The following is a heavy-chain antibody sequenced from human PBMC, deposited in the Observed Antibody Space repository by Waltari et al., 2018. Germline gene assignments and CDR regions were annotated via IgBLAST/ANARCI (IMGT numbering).Heavy chain of an antibody. D-gene: IGHD2-2*01. V-gene: IGHV4-4*02. CDR3: AGDRAIGLFFDY. Sequence: QVQLQESGQGLVQPSGTLSLTCAVSGDSLRGNYWWSWVRQSPEKGLEWIGQVHHSGKTHYNPSLQSRVTISVDKPKNQFSLNLNSVTAADTAIYYCAGDRAIGLFFDYWGRGTLVTVSS. J-gene: IGHJ4*02. CDR2: VHHSGKT. CDR1: GDSLRGNYW.